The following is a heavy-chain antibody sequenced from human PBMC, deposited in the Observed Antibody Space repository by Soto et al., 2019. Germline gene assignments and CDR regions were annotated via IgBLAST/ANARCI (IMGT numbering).Heavy chain of an antibody. Sequence: GASVKVSCKASGYIFTAYSMHWVRQAPGQGLEWMGVVNPSGGSTNYAQKFQGRITMARDTSTSTVYMDLSSLTSDDTAVYYCARTDYGDYVGAPYGMDVWGQGTTVTVSS. CDR1: GYIFTAYS. V-gene: IGHV1-46*01. J-gene: IGHJ6*02. D-gene: IGHD4-17*01. CDR2: VNPSGGST. CDR3: ARTDYGDYVGAPYGMDV.